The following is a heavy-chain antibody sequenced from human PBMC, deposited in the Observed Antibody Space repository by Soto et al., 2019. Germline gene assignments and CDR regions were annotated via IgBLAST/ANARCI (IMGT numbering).Heavy chain of an antibody. V-gene: IGHV4-4*02. D-gene: IGHD2-21*02. CDR1: GDSVTSNVW. CDR3: ARDAEVTGESDRFDY. Sequence: PSETLSFTCAVSGDSVTSNVWWSWVRQPPGKGLEWIGEAYHNGLTDYNPSLKSRVTMSVDTSKNEFSLKLTSLTAADTAIYYCARDAEVTGESDRFDYWGQGTLVTVSS. CDR2: AYHNGLT. J-gene: IGHJ4*02.